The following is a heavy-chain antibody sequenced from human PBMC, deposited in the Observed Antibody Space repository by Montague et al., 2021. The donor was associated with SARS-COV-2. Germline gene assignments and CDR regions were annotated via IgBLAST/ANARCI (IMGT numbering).Heavy chain of an antibody. Sequence: SETLSLTCTVSGGSISNYYWTWIRQPAGKGLEWIGRLHTSGSTTYNPSLKSRVTMSVDTPKNQFSLKLSSVTAADTAVYYCACGEITTRGLIYYYGMDVWGQGTTVTVSS. J-gene: IGHJ6*02. D-gene: IGHD3-10*01. CDR2: LHTSGST. CDR3: ACGEITTRGLIYYYGMDV. CDR1: GGSISNYY. V-gene: IGHV4-4*07.